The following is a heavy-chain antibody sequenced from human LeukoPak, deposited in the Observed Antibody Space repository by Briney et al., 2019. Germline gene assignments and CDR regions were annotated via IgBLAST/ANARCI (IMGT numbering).Heavy chain of an antibody. CDR3: AIWTPGNY. J-gene: IGHJ4*02. Sequence: GGPLRLSCATSGFTLNRSWMNWVRQAPGKGLEWVANIDPSGSHKRYMDSVEGRFTISKDSPGTSFYLEMYNMRDEDTAIYYCAIWTPGNYWGQGSLVTVSS. CDR1: GFTLNRSW. CDR2: IDPSGSHK. D-gene: IGHD1-1*01. V-gene: IGHV3-7*01.